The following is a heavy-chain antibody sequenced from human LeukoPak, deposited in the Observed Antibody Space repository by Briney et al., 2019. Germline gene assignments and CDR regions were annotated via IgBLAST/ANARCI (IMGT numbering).Heavy chain of an antibody. D-gene: IGHD2-2*01. V-gene: IGHV4-59*01. CDR3: ARGGHIVVVPAGMGAFDI. CDR2: IYYSGST. J-gene: IGHJ3*02. CDR1: GGSISSYY. Sequence: SETLSLTCTVSGGSISSYYWSWIRQPPGKGLEWIRYIYYSGSTNYNPSLKSRVTISVDTSKNQFSLKLSSVTAADTAVYYCARGGHIVVVPAGMGAFDIWGQGTMVTVSS.